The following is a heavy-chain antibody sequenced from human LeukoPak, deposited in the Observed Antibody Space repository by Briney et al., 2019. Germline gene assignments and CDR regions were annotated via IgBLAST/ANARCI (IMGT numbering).Heavy chain of an antibody. V-gene: IGHV3-53*01. CDR1: GFTVSSNY. CDR2: IYSGGST. J-gene: IGHJ4*02. Sequence: GGSLRLSCAASGFTVSSNYMSWVRQATGKGLECVSVIYSGGSTYYADSVKGRFTISRDNSKNTLYLQMNSLRAEDTAVYYCARDRYYGSGSYGLDYWGQGTLVTVSS. D-gene: IGHD3-10*01. CDR3: ARDRYYGSGSYGLDY.